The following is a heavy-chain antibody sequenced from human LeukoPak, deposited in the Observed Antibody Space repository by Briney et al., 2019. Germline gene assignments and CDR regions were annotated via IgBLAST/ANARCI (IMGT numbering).Heavy chain of an antibody. CDR2: IYSGGST. Sequence: PGGSLRLSCAASGFTLSSYWMSWVRQAPGKGLEWVSVIYSGGSTYYADSVKGRFTISRDNSKNTLYLQMNSLRAEDTAVYYCARDDGSYPSGLDYWGQGTLVTVSS. D-gene: IGHD1-26*01. CDR3: ARDDGSYPSGLDY. CDR1: GFTLSSYW. V-gene: IGHV3-66*01. J-gene: IGHJ4*02.